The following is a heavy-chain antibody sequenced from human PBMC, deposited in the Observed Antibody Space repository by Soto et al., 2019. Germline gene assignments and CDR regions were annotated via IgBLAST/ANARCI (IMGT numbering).Heavy chain of an antibody. Sequence: SETLSLTCTVSGGSISSSSYYWGWIRQPPGKGLEWIGYIYHSGSTYYNPSLQGRVTMTTDTSKNTAYMELRSLRSDDTAVYYCARHGNGDDYWGQGTLVTVS. CDR3: ARHGNGDDY. CDR1: GGSISSSSYY. V-gene: IGHV4-39*01. D-gene: IGHD2-8*01. J-gene: IGHJ4*02. CDR2: IYHSGST.